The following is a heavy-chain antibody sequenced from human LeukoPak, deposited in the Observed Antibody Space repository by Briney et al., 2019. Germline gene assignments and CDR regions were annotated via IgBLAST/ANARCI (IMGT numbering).Heavy chain of an antibody. V-gene: IGHV1-2*02. CDR3: ARRLGGSSEGYEF. CDR2: INPNNGGT. J-gene: IGHJ4*02. D-gene: IGHD1-26*01. CDR1: GYTFTDLTEYY. Sequence: ASVKVSCKASGYTFTDLTEYYIHWVRQAPGQGLEWMGWINPNNGGTKYAQKFQGRVNMTRDMSMNTAYMEQSSLTSDDTAVYYCARRLGGSSEGYEFWGQGPLVTVSS.